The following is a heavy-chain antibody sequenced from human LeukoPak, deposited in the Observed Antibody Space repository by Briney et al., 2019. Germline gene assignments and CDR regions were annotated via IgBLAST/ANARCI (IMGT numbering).Heavy chain of an antibody. CDR3: ARDLSRRGVKNPDY. Sequence: GASVKVSCKASGYTFTGYYMHWVRQAPGQGLEWMGWINPNSGSTNYAQKFQGRVTMTRDTSISTAYMELSRLRSDDTAVYYCARDLSRRGVKNPDYWGQGTLVTVSS. V-gene: IGHV1-2*02. CDR1: GYTFTGYY. CDR2: INPNSGST. J-gene: IGHJ4*02. D-gene: IGHD6-6*01.